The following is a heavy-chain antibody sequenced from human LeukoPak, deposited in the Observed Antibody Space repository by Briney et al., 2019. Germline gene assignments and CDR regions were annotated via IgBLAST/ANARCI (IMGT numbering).Heavy chain of an antibody. D-gene: IGHD2-2*01. V-gene: IGHV1-8*02. CDR2: MNPNSGNT. J-gene: IGHJ4*02. Sequence: ASVKVSCMASGYTFTGYYMHWVRQAPGQGLEWMGWMNPNSGNTGYAQKFQGRVTMTRNTSISTAYMELSSLRSEDTAVYYCARGYLMGDYWGQGTLVTVSS. CDR1: GYTFTGYY. CDR3: ARGYLMGDY.